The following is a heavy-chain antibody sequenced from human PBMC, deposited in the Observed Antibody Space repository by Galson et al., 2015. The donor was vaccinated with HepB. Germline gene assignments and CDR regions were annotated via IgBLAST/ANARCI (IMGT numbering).Heavy chain of an antibody. CDR3: ARANIVVVVAATEYFQH. J-gene: IGHJ1*01. CDR1: GYTFTGYY. V-gene: IGHV1-2*02. D-gene: IGHD2-15*01. CDR2: INPNSGGT. Sequence: SVKVSCKASGYTFTGYYMHWVRQAPGQGLEWMGWINPNSGGTNYAQKFQGRVTMTRDTSICTAYMELSRLRSDDTAVYYCARANIVVVVAATEYFQHWGQGTLVTVSS.